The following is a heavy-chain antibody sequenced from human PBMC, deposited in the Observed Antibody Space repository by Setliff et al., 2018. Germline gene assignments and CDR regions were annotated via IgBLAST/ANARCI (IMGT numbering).Heavy chain of an antibody. CDR2: INHSGST. V-gene: IGHV4-34*01. Sequence: SETLSLTCAVYGGSFSGNYWSWIRQPPGKGLEWIGEINHSGSTNHNPSLKSRVTISVDTSKNQFSLNLSSVTAADTAVYYCARIGHFDFWRGFGVGAFDLWGHGSVVTVSS. CDR1: GGSFSGNY. D-gene: IGHD3-3*01. J-gene: IGHJ3*01. CDR3: ARIGHFDFWRGFGVGAFDL.